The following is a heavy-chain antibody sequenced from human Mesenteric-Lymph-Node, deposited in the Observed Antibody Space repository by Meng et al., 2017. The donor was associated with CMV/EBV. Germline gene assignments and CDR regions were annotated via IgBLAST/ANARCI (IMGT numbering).Heavy chain of an antibody. CDR3: ARDGGSSSWHYYGMDV. CDR1: GGSFSGYY. V-gene: IGHV3-21*01. D-gene: IGHD6-13*01. CDR2: ISSSSSYI. J-gene: IGHJ6*02. Sequence: GGSLRLSCAVYGGSFSGYYWSWIRQPPGKGLEWVSSISSSSSYIYYADSVKGRFTISRDNAKNSLYLQMNSLRAEDTAVYYCARDGGSSSWHYYGMDVWGQGTTVTVSS.